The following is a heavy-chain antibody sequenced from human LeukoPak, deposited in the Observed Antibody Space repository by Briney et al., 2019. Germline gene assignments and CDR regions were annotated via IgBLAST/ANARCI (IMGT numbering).Heavy chain of an antibody. CDR3: ARAPTPHMIPDAFDI. V-gene: IGHV3-48*01. J-gene: IGHJ3*02. CDR2: IDSSSGTI. D-gene: IGHD3-22*01. Sequence: PGGSLRLSCAGSGFSFSPYSMNWLRQAPGKGLEWISYIDSSSGTIYYADSVRGRFTISRDNSKNTLYLQMNSLRAEDTAVYYCARAPTPHMIPDAFDIWGQGTMVTVSS. CDR1: GFSFSPYS.